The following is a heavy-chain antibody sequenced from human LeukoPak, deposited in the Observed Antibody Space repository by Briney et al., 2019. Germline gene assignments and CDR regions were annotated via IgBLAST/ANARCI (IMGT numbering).Heavy chain of an antibody. CDR1: GFTFSNAW. CDR2: IKQDGSEK. Sequence: GGSLRLSCAASGFTFSNAWMSWVRQAPGKGLEWVGNIKQDGSEKYYVDSVKGRFTISRDNAKNSLYLDMNSLRVEDPAIYYCTRDFDPWGQGTLVTVSS. J-gene: IGHJ5*02. V-gene: IGHV3-7*01. CDR3: TRDFDP.